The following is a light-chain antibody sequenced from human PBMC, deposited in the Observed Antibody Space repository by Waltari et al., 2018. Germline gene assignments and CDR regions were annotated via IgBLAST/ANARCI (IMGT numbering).Light chain of an antibody. CDR3: QQHYISRT. J-gene: IGKJ1*01. CDR1: QSVLYNSNNKNY. CDR2: WAS. V-gene: IGKV4-1*01. Sequence: DIVMTQSPNSLAVSLGERATINGKSSQSVLYNSNNKNYLAWYQQKPVQPPKLLIYWASTRESGVPDRFSGSGSGTDFTLSISSLQAEDVAVYYCQQHYISRTFGQGTRVEIK.